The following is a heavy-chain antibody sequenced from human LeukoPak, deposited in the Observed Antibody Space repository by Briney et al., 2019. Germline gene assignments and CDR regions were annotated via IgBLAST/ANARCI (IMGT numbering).Heavy chain of an antibody. J-gene: IGHJ4*02. CDR3: AKGQQSGSYSSSDY. CDR1: VCTFSNYA. D-gene: IGHD1-26*01. CDR2: ISYDGSNK. V-gene: IGHV3-30-3*01. Sequence: GWSLRLSCASSVCTFSNYAMHWLRQAPCKGLEGVAVISYDGSNKYYADSVKGRFTISRDNSKITLYLQMNSLRAEDTAVYHCAKGQQSGSYSSSDYWGQGTLVSVSS.